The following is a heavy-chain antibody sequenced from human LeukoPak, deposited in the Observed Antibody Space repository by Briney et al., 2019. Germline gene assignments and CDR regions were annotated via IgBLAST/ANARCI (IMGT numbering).Heavy chain of an antibody. J-gene: IGHJ4*02. CDR1: GGSISSGSW. CDR2: IHHSGST. CDR3: AGGGDYRFDY. V-gene: IGHV4-4*02. D-gene: IGHD4-17*01. Sequence: PSETLSLTCAVSGGSISSGSWRGWIRQPPGKGLEWIGEIHHSGSTNYNPSLKSRVTLSVDKSKNQLSLRLTSVTAADTAVYYCAGGGDYRFDYWGQGTLVTVSS.